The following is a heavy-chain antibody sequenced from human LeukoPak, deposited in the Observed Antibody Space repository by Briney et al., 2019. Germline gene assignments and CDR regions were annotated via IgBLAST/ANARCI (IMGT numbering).Heavy chain of an antibody. CDR3: ATADYYGSSGY. V-gene: IGHV4-34*01. Sequence: SETLSLTCAVYGGSFSGYYWSWIRQPPGKGLEWIGEINHSGSTNYNPSLKSRVTISVDTSKNQFSLKLSSVTAADTAVYYCATADYYGSSGYWGQGTLVTVSS. J-gene: IGHJ4*02. CDR2: INHSGST. CDR1: GGSFSGYY. D-gene: IGHD3-22*01.